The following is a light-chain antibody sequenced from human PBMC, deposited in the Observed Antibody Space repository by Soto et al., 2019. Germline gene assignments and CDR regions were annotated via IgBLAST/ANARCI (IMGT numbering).Light chain of an antibody. Sequence: EIVMTQSPATLSVSPGERATLSCRASQSVSSNLAWYQQKPGQAPRLLIYGASTRATGIPARFSGSGSGTEFTLTISSLQSEDFAVYYCQHYNNWPVTFGGGTQVQIK. V-gene: IGKV3-15*01. CDR1: QSVSSN. J-gene: IGKJ4*01. CDR3: QHYNNWPVT. CDR2: GAS.